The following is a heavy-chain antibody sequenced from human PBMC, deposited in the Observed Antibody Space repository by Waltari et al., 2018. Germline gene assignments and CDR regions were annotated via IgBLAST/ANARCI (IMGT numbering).Heavy chain of an antibody. CDR2: INHSWST. CDR1: GGSVSGYY. D-gene: IGHD2-15*01. CDR3: ARENPRYCSGGSCYHMDV. V-gene: IGHV4-34*01. J-gene: IGHJ6*03. Sequence: QGHLQQWGAGLLKPSETLSLTCAVYGGSVSGYYWSWIRQPPGEGLEWIGDINHSWSTSYSPSLRSRVTISLDTSRSQFSLHLSSVTAADTGVYYCARENPRYCSGGSCYHMDVWGKGTAVTVSS.